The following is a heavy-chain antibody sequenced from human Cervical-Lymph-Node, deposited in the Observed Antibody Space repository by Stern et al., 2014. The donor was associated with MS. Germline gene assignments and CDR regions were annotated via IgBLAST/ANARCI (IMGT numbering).Heavy chain of an antibody. CDR2: TYYRSKWYN. V-gene: IGHV6-1*01. CDR3: ARATNYIVLMVYDPFDY. CDR1: GDSVSSNSAA. J-gene: IGHJ4*02. D-gene: IGHD2-8*01. Sequence: QLQLQESGPGLVTPSQTLSLTCAISGDSVSSNSAAWNWIRQSPSRGLEWLGRTYYRSKWYNDYAVSVKSRITINPDTSKNQFSLQLNSVTPEDTAVYYCARATNYIVLMVYDPFDYWGQGTLVTVSS.